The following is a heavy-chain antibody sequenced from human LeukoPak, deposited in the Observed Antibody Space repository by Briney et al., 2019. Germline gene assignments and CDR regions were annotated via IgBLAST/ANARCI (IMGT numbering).Heavy chain of an antibody. CDR2: ISAGGDGT. J-gene: IGHJ1*01. Sequence: GGSLRLSCAASTFSFSRYPMGWVRQAPGKGLEWVSGISAGGDGTYHADPVKGRFTISRDNSKNTLFLQMNNLRAEDTAKYYCAKFSPYGGNSYWGQGTLVTVSS. CDR1: TFSFSRYP. D-gene: IGHD4-23*01. CDR3: AKFSPYGGNSY. V-gene: IGHV3-23*01.